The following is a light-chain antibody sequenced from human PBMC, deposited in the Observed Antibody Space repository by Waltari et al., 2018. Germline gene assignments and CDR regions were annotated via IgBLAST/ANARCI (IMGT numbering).Light chain of an antibody. CDR3: QQSYSNPGT. V-gene: IGKV1-39*01. CDR1: QNIDNY. J-gene: IGKJ4*01. Sequence: DIQMTQSPSSLSASVGDRVTITCRASQNIDNYLNWYQQKPGKAPNLLIYTASSLQSGVPSRFDGSGSGTDFTLTISSLQPEDFATYYCQQSYSNPGTFGGGTKVEIK. CDR2: TAS.